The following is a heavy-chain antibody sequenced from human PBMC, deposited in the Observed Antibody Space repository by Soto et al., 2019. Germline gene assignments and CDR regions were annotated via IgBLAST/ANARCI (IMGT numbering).Heavy chain of an antibody. J-gene: IGHJ3*02. Sequence: GEPLRISCKGAGYTFTAYWIGWVRQMPGKGLEWMGIIYPGDSDTRYSPSFQGQVTISADKSITTAYLQWSSLKASDTAMFYCSRGGYSGNSKYPFYNWGPGTMVT. V-gene: IGHV5-51*01. CDR3: SRGGYSGNSKYPFYN. CDR1: GYTFTAYW. CDR2: IYPGDSDT. D-gene: IGHD6-25*01.